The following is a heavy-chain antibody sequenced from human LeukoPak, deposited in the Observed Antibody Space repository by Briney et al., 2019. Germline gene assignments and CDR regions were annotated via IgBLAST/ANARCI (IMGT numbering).Heavy chain of an antibody. D-gene: IGHD6-13*01. CDR1: GFIFRSYG. J-gene: IGHJ4*02. Sequence: GGSLRLSCAASGFIFRSYGMHWVRQTPGEGLEWVAAIWYDGRDKYYADSVKGRFTISRDNSENTLSLQMNSLRGEDTAVYYCARDIVATGGRYIDHWGQGTLVTVSS. CDR2: IWYDGRDK. CDR3: ARDIVATGGRYIDH. V-gene: IGHV3-33*01.